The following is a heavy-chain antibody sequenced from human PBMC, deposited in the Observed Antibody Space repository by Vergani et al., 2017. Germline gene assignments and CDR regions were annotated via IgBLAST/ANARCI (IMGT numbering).Heavy chain of an antibody. CDR2: IYYSGGT. D-gene: IGHD3-22*01. Sequence: QVQLQESGPGLVKPSQTLSLTCTVSGGSISSGDYYWSWIRQPPGKGLEWIGYIYYSGGTYYNPSLKSRVTISVDTSKNQFSLKLSSVTAADTAVYYCARDISGGYYDSSGYLNAFDIWGQGTMVTVSS. J-gene: IGHJ3*02. CDR1: GGSISSGDYY. CDR3: ARDISGGYYDSSGYLNAFDI. V-gene: IGHV4-30-4*08.